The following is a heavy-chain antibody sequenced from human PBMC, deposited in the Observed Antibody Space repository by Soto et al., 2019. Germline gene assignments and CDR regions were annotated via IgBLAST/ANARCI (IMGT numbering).Heavy chain of an antibody. J-gene: IGHJ1*01. Sequence: EVQLLESGGGLVQPGGSLRLSCAASGFTFSTYAMNWVRQAPGKGLEWVSLIISSGGSTYYADSVKGRFTISRDKSKNTLYLQMNSLRADDTAVYYSAKAEGSSYGTEYSQHWGQGTLVTVSS. D-gene: IGHD6-13*01. CDR3: AKAEGSSYGTEYSQH. V-gene: IGHV3-23*01. CDR2: IISSGGST. CDR1: GFTFSTYA.